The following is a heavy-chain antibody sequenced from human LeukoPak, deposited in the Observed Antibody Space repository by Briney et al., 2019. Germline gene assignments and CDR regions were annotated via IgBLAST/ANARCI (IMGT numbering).Heavy chain of an antibody. CDR2: ISGNSDTI. D-gene: IGHD3-10*01. CDR1: GFTFSSYS. V-gene: IGHV3-48*01. Sequence: GSLRLSCVASGFTFSSYSMNWVRQAPGEGLEWVSYISGNSDTIYYADSVKGRFTISRDNAKNSLYLQMNSLRVEDTAVYYCARDRVSGSGSIDYWGQGTLVTVSS. J-gene: IGHJ4*02. CDR3: ARDRVSGSGSIDY.